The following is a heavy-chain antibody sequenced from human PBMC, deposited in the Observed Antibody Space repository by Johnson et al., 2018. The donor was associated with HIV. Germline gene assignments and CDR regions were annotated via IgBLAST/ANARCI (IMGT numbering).Heavy chain of an antibody. CDR1: GFTIGDYA. V-gene: IGHV3-49*04. D-gene: IGHD3-10*01. Sequence: EQLVESGGGLVQPGRSLRLSCPASGFTIGDYAMSWVRQAPGKGLEWVGFIRSKAYGGTTEYAASVKGRFTISRDDSKSIAYLQMNSLKTEDTAVYYCTRVWFGELSAFDIWGQGTMVTVSS. CDR2: IRSKAYGGTT. CDR3: TRVWFGELSAFDI. J-gene: IGHJ3*02.